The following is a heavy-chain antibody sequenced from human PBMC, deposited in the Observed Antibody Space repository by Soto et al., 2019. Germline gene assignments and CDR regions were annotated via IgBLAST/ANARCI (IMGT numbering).Heavy chain of an antibody. CDR2: IYSGGST. V-gene: IGHV3-66*01. J-gene: IGHJ2*01. CDR3: ARNLGDGYSWYFDL. CDR1: GFTVSSNY. Sequence: EVQLVESGGGLVQPGGSLRLSCAASGFTVSSNYMSWVRQAPGKGLEWVSVIYSGGSTYYADSVKGRFTISRDNSKKPLYLKMNSLRAEDTAVYYCARNLGDGYSWYFDLWGRGTLVTVSS. D-gene: IGHD2-15*01.